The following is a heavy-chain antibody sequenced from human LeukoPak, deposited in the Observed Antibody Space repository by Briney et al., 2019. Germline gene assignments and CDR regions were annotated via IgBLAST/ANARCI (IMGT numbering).Heavy chain of an antibody. Sequence: SETLSLTCAVSGYSISSGYYWGWIRPPPGKGLEWVGSIYHSGSTYYNPSLKSRVTISVDTSKNQFSLKLSSVTAADTAVYYCARERVVPAAIQQGYFVYWGQGTLVTVSS. CDR1: GYSISSGYY. D-gene: IGHD2-2*02. J-gene: IGHJ4*02. CDR3: ARERVVPAAIQQGYFVY. CDR2: IYHSGST. V-gene: IGHV4-38-2*02.